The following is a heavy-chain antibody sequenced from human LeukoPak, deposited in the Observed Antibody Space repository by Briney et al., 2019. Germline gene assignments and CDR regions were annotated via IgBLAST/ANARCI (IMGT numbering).Heavy chain of an antibody. D-gene: IGHD5-12*01. Sequence: GGSLRLSCAASGFTFSSYWMHWVRQAPGKGLVWVSRINSDGSSTSYADSVKGRFAISRDNAKNTLYLQMNSLRAEDTAVYYCARSRQADIVAYFDYWGQGTLVTVSS. J-gene: IGHJ4*02. CDR1: GFTFSSYW. CDR3: ARSRQADIVAYFDY. V-gene: IGHV3-74*01. CDR2: INSDGSST.